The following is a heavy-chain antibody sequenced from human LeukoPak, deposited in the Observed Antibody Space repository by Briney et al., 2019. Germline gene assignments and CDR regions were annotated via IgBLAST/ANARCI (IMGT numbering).Heavy chain of an antibody. J-gene: IGHJ4*02. CDR1: GFTFSSYG. V-gene: IGHV3-30*02. D-gene: IGHD6-19*01. CDR2: IWYDGSNK. CDR3: AKDLRIAVAGTGFDY. Sequence: GGSLRLSCAASGFTFSSYGMHWVRQAPGKGLEWVAVIWYDGSNKYYADSVKGRFTISRDNSKNTLYLQMNSLRAEDTAVYYCAKDLRIAVAGTGFDYWGQGTLVTVSS.